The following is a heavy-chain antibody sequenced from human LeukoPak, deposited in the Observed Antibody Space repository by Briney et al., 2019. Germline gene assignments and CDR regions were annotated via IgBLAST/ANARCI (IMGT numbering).Heavy chain of an antibody. CDR1: GFTFSNAW. CDR3: ARDGPLYYDYVWGSYRFNDAFDI. D-gene: IGHD3-16*02. J-gene: IGHJ3*02. CDR2: IKSKTDGGTT. Sequence: GGSLRLSCAASGFTFSNAWMSWVRQAPGKGLEWVGRIKSKTDGGTTDYADSVKGRFTISRDNSKNTLYLQMNSLRAEDTAVYYCARDGPLYYDYVWGSYRFNDAFDIWGQGTMVTVSS. V-gene: IGHV3-15*01.